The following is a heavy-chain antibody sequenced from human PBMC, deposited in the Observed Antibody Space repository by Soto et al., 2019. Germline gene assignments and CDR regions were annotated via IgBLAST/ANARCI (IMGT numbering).Heavy chain of an antibody. CDR3: ARRGGSSSHYFFYAMDV. V-gene: IGHV3-11*01. CDR2: ISASSSTI. J-gene: IGHJ6*02. CDR1: GFTFSDYY. D-gene: IGHD1-26*01. Sequence: QVQLVESGGGLVKHGGSLRLSCAASGFTFSDYYMNWVREAPGKGLEWVAYISASSSTIFYGDSVKGRFTISRDNAKNSLSLQMDSLRAEDTGVYYCARRGGSSSHYFFYAMDVWGQGTTVTVS.